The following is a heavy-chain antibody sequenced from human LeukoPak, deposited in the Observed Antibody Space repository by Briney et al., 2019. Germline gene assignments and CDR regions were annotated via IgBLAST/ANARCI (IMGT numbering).Heavy chain of an antibody. CDR2: MNPNSGNT. J-gene: IGHJ4*02. CDR1: GYTFTSYD. V-gene: IGHV1-8*01. CDR3: AIARYYDILTGLYYFDY. Sequence: ASVKVSCKASGYTFTSYDINWVRQATGQGLEWMGWMNPNSGNTGYAQKFQGRVTMTRNTSISTAYMELSRLRSEDTAVYYCAIARYYDILTGLYYFDYWGQGTLVTVSS. D-gene: IGHD3-9*01.